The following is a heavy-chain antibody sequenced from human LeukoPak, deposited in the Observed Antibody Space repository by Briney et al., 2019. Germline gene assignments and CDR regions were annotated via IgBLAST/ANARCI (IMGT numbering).Heavy chain of an antibody. Sequence: GGSLRLSCAASGFTFSSYAMSWVRQAPGKGLEWVSTISGRGGSAFYADSVKGRFTISRDNSNNTLYVQMNSLRSEDTALYYCTGDGPLSDLDYWGQGTLVTVSS. CDR1: GFTFSSYA. CDR3: TGDGPLSDLDY. V-gene: IGHV3-23*01. D-gene: IGHD5-24*01. J-gene: IGHJ4*02. CDR2: ISGRGGSA.